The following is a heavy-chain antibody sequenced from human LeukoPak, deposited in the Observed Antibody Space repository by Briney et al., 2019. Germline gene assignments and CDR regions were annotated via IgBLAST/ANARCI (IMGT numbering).Heavy chain of an antibody. CDR2: IIPILGIA. CDR1: GGTFSIYA. V-gene: IGHV1-69*04. J-gene: IGHJ6*02. D-gene: IGHD5-18*01. Sequence: GASVKVSCKASGGTFSIYAISWVRQAPGQGLEWMGRIIPILGIANYAQKFQGRVTITADKSTSTAYMELSSLRSEDTAVYYCARDDSYGLHYYYGMDVWGQGTTVTVSS. CDR3: ARDDSYGLHYYYGMDV.